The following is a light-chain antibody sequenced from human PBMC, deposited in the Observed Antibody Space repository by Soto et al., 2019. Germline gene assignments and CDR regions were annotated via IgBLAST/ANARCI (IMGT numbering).Light chain of an antibody. Sequence: EIVLTQSPATLSLSAGERSTLSCRASQSVSSYLAWYQQKPGQAPRLLIYCASSRATGIPDRFSGSGSGTDFTLTISRLEPEDFAAYYCQPYGSSPRTVGPGTKVEIK. CDR1: QSVSSY. V-gene: IGKV3-20*01. CDR3: QPYGSSPRT. J-gene: IGKJ1*01. CDR2: CAS.